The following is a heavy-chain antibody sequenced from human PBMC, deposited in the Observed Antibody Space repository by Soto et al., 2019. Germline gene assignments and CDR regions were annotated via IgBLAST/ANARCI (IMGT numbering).Heavy chain of an antibody. CDR3: ARGIAVVEGRFDY. J-gene: IGHJ4*02. CDR1: GGTFSSYT. Sequence: ASVKVSCKASGGTFSSYTISWVRQAPGQGLEWMGRIIPILGIANYAQKFQGRVTITADKSTSTAYMELSSLRSEDTVVYYCARGIAVVEGRFDYWGQGTLVTVSS. D-gene: IGHD6-19*01. CDR2: IIPILGIA. V-gene: IGHV1-69*02.